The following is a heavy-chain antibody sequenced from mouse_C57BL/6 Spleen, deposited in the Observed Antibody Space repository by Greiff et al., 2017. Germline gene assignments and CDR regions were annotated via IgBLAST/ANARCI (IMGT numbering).Heavy chain of an antibody. CDR1: GYTFTSYW. J-gene: IGHJ1*03. D-gene: IGHD4-1*01. CDR2: IHPNSGST. CDR3: ASASLGREWYFDV. V-gene: IGHV1-64*01. Sequence: QVQLQQPGAELVKPGASVKLSCKASGYTFTSYWMHWVKQRPGQGLEWIGMIHPNSGSTNYHEKFKSKATLTVDKSSSTAYMQLSSLTSEDSAVYYCASASLGREWYFDVWGTGTTVTVSS.